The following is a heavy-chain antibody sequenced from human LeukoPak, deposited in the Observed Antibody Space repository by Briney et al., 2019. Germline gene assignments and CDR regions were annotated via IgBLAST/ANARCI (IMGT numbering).Heavy chain of an antibody. CDR1: GFTFSIDG. D-gene: IGHD5-18*01. CDR2: ISPDSNFI. V-gene: IGHV3-21*04. J-gene: IGHJ6*03. Sequence: EGSLRLSCAGSGFTFSIDGMNWVRQAPGKGLEWVSSISPDSNFIYQADSVKGRFTISRDNSKNTLYLQMNSLRAEDTAVYYCARDTLDTAMVTWSGYYYYYMDVWGKGTTVTVSS. CDR3: ARDTLDTAMVTWSGYYYYYMDV.